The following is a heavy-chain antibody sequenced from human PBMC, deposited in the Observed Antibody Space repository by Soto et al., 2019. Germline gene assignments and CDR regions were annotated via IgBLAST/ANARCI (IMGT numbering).Heavy chain of an antibody. CDR2: ISYDGSNK. J-gene: IGHJ6*01. CDR3: ARDYYRFNSGYGFSMDV. Sequence: QVQLVESGGGVVQPGRSLRLSCAASGFTFSSYAMHWVRQAPGKGLEWVAVISYDGSNKCYADSVKGRFTISRDNSKNTLYLQMNSLRAEDTAVYYCARDYYRFNSGYGFSMDVW. CDR1: GFTFSSYA. V-gene: IGHV3-30-3*01. D-gene: IGHD5-12*01.